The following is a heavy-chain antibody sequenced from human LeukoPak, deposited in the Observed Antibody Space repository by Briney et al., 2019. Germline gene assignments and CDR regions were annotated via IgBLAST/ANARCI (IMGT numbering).Heavy chain of an antibody. CDR2: ISSNGGST. V-gene: IGHV3-64*01. J-gene: IGHJ5*02. Sequence: QAGGSLRLSCAASGFTFSSYAMHWVRQAPGKGLEYVSAISSNGGSTYYANSVKGRFTISRDNSKNTLYLQMGSLRAEDMAVYYCARDPFIAAAGTVGWFDPWGQGTLVTVSS. CDR3: ARDPFIAAAGTVGWFDP. CDR1: GFTFSSYA. D-gene: IGHD6-13*01.